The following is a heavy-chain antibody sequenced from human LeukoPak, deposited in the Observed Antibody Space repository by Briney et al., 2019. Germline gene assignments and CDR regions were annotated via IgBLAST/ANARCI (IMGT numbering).Heavy chain of an antibody. Sequence: ASVKVSCKASGYTFISYYLNWVRPAPGQGLEWMGIVNPSGGSTSNAQKFQGRVTMTRDTSTSTVYMELSSLRSEDTAVYYCARARSSGYYAFYAMDVWGQGTTVTV. J-gene: IGHJ6*02. V-gene: IGHV1-46*01. CDR2: VNPSGGST. D-gene: IGHD3-22*01. CDR1: GYTFISYY. CDR3: ARARSSGYYAFYAMDV.